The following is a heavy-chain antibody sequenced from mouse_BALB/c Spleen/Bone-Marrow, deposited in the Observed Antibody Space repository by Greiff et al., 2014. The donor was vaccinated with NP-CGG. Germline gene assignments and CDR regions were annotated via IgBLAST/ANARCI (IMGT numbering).Heavy chain of an antibody. J-gene: IGHJ3*01. V-gene: IGHV3-8*02. CDR1: GDSITSGY. Sequence: VQLKESGPSLVKPSQTLPLTCSVTGDSITSGYWNWIRKFPGNKLEYMGYITYSGYTYYNPSLKSRISFTRDTSKNQFYLQLNSVTTEDTATYYCARSPYDGYYVFAYWGQGTLVTVSA. D-gene: IGHD2-3*01. CDR3: ARSPYDGYYVFAY. CDR2: ITYSGYT.